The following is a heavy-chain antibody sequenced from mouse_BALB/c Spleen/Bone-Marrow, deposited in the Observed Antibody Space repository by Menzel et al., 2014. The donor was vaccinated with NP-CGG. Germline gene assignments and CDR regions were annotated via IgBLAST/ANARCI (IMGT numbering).Heavy chain of an antibody. J-gene: IGHJ2*01. CDR1: GFTFGSFG. Sequence: EVMLVESGGGLVQPGGSRKLSCAASGFTFGSFGMHWVRQAPEKGLEWVAYISSGSSTIYYADTVKGRFTISRDNPKNTLFLQMTSLRSEDTAMYYCASDYDYFDYWGQGTTLTVSS. D-gene: IGHD2-4*01. CDR2: ISSGSSTI. V-gene: IGHV5-17*02. CDR3: ASDYDYFDY.